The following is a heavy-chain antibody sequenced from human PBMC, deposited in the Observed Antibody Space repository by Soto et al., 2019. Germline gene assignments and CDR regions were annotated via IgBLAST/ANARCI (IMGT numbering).Heavy chain of an antibody. D-gene: IGHD4-17*01. CDR1: GGSISSYY. CDR2: IYYSGST. J-gene: IGHJ3*02. Sequence: QVQLQESGPGLVKPSETLSLTCTVSGGSISSYYWSWIRQPPGKGLAWIGYIYYSGSTNYNPSLQGRVTMSVDTSKNPFSLKLSSVAAEDTAVDYGAGHYGDYLRGLTLDIWGQGTMVTVSS. V-gene: IGHV4-59*01. CDR3: AGHYGDYLRGLTLDI.